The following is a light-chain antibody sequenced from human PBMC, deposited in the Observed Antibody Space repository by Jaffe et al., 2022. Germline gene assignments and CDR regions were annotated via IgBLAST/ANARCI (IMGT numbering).Light chain of an antibody. J-gene: IGLJ2*01. CDR3: QSYDSSPQVV. CDR2: EDN. CDR1: SGSIASNY. V-gene: IGLV6-57*02. Sequence: NFMLTQPHSVSESPGKTVTISCTGSSGSIASNYVQWYQQRPGSAPTTVIYEDNQRPSGVPDRFSGSIDSSSNSASLTISGLKTEDEADYYCQSYDSSPQVVFGGGTKLTVL.